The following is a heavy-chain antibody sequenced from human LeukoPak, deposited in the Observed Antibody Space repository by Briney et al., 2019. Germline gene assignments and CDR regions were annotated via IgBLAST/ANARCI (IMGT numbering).Heavy chain of an antibody. Sequence: SGTLSLTCTVSGDSINSLDLWSWVRQHPGKGLEWIGYIYYSGNTYYNPSLKSRVTISVDTSKNQFSLKLSSVTAADTAVYYCAIYYSSWIDHWGQGTLVTVSS. V-gene: IGHV4-31*03. CDR3: AIYYSSWIDH. J-gene: IGHJ4*02. D-gene: IGHD6-6*01. CDR1: GDSINSLDL. CDR2: IYYSGNT.